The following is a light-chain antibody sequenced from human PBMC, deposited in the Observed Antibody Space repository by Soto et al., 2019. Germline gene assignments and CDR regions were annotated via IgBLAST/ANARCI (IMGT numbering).Light chain of an antibody. CDR3: QQYNSYSTWN. J-gene: IGKJ1*01. CDR2: DAS. CDR1: QTISTY. Sequence: DIQMTQSPSSLSASVGDRVTITCRASQTISTYLNWYQQKPGKAPRLLIYDASSLLSGVPSRFSGSGSGTDFTLTIASLQPEDFSTYYCQQYNSYSTWNFGQGTQVEIK. V-gene: IGKV1-39*01.